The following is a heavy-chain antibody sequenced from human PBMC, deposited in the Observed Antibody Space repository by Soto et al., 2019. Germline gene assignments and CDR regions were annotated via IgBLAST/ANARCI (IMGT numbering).Heavy chain of an antibody. Sequence: ASVKVSCKASGYTFTSYGISWVRQAPGQGLEWLGWISAYDGNTNYAQILQGRVSMTTDTSANTAYMELRSLRADDTAMYYCARGGYYDSSGSRNYSYYGMNVWGQGTTVTVSS. J-gene: IGHJ6*02. D-gene: IGHD3-22*01. V-gene: IGHV1-18*01. CDR3: ARGGYYDSSGSRNYSYYGMNV. CDR1: GYTFTSYG. CDR2: ISAYDGNT.